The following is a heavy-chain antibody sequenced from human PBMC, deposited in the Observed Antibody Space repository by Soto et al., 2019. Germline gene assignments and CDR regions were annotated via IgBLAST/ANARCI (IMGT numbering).Heavy chain of an antibody. J-gene: IGHJ5*02. V-gene: IGHV4-34*01. CDR3: ARAGYCSSTSCYAGGIKNWFDP. D-gene: IGHD2-2*01. CDR2: INHSGST. Sequence: LSLTCAVYGGSFSGYYWSWIRQPPGKGLEWIGEINHSGSTNYNPSLKSRVTISVDTSKNQFSLKLSSVTAADTAVYYCARAGYCSSTSCYAGGIKNWFDPWGQGTLVTVS. CDR1: GGSFSGYY.